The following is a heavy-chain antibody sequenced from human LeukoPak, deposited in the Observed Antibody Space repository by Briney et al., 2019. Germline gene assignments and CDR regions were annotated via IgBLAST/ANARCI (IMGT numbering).Heavy chain of an antibody. CDR2: ISAYNGNT. D-gene: IGHD5-12*01. CDR3: ARAPYSGYDLGYFDY. Sequence: ASVKVSCKASGYTFTSYGISWVRQAPGQGLEWMGWISAYNGNTNYAQKFQGRVTITADESTSTAYMELSSLRSEDTAVYYCARAPYSGYDLGYFDYWGQGTLVTVSS. V-gene: IGHV1-18*01. CDR1: GYTFTSYG. J-gene: IGHJ4*02.